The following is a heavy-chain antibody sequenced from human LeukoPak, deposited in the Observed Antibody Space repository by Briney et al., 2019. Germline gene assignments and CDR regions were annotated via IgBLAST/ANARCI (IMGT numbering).Heavy chain of an antibody. Sequence: QPGGSLRLSCAASGFTFSSYGMDWVRQAPGKGLEWVAFIRFDGSNKHYADSVKGRFTISRDNSKSTLYLQMNSLRAEDTGVYYCAKDLSSGSRRAYWGQGTLVTVSS. CDR3: AKDLSSGSRRAY. V-gene: IGHV3-30*02. J-gene: IGHJ4*02. CDR2: IRFDGSNK. D-gene: IGHD6-19*01. CDR1: GFTFSSYG.